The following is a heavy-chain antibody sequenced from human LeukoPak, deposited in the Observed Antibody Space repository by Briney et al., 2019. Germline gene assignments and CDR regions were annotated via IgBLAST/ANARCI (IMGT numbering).Heavy chain of an antibody. CDR1: GFTFSSYS. J-gene: IGHJ3*02. CDR3: AKSGDYYDSPYGAFDI. CDR2: ISGSGGST. D-gene: IGHD3-22*01. V-gene: IGHV3-23*01. Sequence: GSLRLSCAASGFTFSSYSLNWVRQAPGKGLEWGSTISGSGGSTYYADSVKGRFTISRDNSKNTLYLQMNSLRAEDTAVYYCAKSGDYYDSPYGAFDIWGQGTMVTVSS.